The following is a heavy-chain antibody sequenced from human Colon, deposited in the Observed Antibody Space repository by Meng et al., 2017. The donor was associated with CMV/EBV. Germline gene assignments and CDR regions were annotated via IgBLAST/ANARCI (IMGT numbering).Heavy chain of an antibody. CDR3: AREGAGTYNHYYYGMDV. CDR1: SDSFRSSTYY. D-gene: IGHD1-14*01. Sequence: SETLSLTCSVSSDSFRSSTYYWGWIRQAPGKGLEWIGNIYYNGRTNYNPSLKSRVTISMDTSKNHFSLRLSSVTAADTAVYYCAREGAGTYNHYYYGMDVWGQGTTVTVSS. CDR2: IYYNGRT. V-gene: IGHV4-39*07. J-gene: IGHJ6*02.